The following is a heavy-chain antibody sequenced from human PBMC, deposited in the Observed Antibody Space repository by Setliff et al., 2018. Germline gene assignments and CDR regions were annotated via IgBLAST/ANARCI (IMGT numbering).Heavy chain of an antibody. Sequence: SETLSLTCTVSGGSNSSYYWRWIRQPAGKGLEWIGHIYIGGIANYNPSLKIRVTMSVDTSKNQFSLKLSSVTAADTAVYYCARERKSGWCVRFYDSWGQGTLVTVSS. V-gene: IGHV4-4*07. CDR3: ARERKSGWCVRFYDS. J-gene: IGHJ4*02. D-gene: IGHD6-19*01. CDR1: GGSNSSYY. CDR2: IYIGGIA.